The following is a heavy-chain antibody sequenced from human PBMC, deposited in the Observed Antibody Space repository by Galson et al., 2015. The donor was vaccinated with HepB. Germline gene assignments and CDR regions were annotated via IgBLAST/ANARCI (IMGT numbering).Heavy chain of an antibody. CDR1: GFTFDDYT. V-gene: IGHV3-43*01. CDR3: AKDGWGYSYGLDY. J-gene: IGHJ4*02. D-gene: IGHD5-18*01. CDR2: ISWDGGST. Sequence: SLRLSCAASGFTFDDYTMHWVRQAPGKGLEWVSLISWDGGSTYYADSVKGRFTISRDNSKNSLYLQMNSLRTEDTALYYCAKDGWGYSYGLDYWGQGTLVTVSS.